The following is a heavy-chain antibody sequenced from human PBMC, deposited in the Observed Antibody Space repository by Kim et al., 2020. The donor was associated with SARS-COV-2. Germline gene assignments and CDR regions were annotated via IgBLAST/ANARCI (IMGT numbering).Heavy chain of an antibody. J-gene: IGHJ4*02. D-gene: IGHD3-10*01. CDR3: AKDRRADYHDYGFDY. CDR2: IRSSGDRK. CDR1: GFAFSSYA. Sequence: GGSLRLSCAASGFAFSSYAMNWVRQAPGKGLEWVSGIRSSGDRKYYADSVKGRLTISRDNSRSVLYLQIDNLRAEDTAIYFCAKDRRADYHDYGFDYWGQGALVSVSS. V-gene: IGHV3-23*01.